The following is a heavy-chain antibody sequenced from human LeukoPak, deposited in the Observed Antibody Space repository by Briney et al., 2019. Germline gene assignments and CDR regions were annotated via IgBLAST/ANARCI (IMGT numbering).Heavy chain of an antibody. V-gene: IGHV3-21*01. CDR1: GFTFSSYS. CDR2: ISSSSSSYI. Sequence: PGGSLRLSCAASGFTFSSYSMNWVRQAPAKGLEWVSSISSSSSSYICYADSVKGRFTISRDNAKNSLYLQMNSLRAEDTAVYYCARVPTMIGYFDYWGQGTLVTVSS. CDR3: ARVPTMIGYFDY. J-gene: IGHJ4*02. D-gene: IGHD3-22*01.